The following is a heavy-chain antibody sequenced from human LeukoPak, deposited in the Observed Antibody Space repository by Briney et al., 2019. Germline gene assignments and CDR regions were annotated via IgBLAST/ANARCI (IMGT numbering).Heavy chain of an antibody. CDR1: GYSISSGYY. J-gene: IGHJ4*02. Sequence: PSETLSLTCTVSGYSISSGYYWGWIRQPPGKGLEWIGSIYHSGSTYYNPSLKSRVTISVDTSKNQFSLKLSSVTAADTAVYYCVRGGALDSWGQGTLVTVSS. D-gene: IGHD2-15*01. V-gene: IGHV4-38-2*02. CDR2: IYHSGST. CDR3: VRGGALDS.